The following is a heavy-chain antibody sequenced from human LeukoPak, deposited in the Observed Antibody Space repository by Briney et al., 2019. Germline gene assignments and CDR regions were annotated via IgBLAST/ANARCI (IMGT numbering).Heavy chain of an antibody. J-gene: IGHJ6*02. CDR3: ARDLYDILTLDYYYGMDV. CDR2: INHSGST. V-gene: IGHV4-34*01. CDR1: GGSFSGYY. Sequence: SETLSLTCAVYGGSFSGYYWSWIRQPPGKGLEWIGEINHSGSTDYNPSLKSRVTISVDTSKNQFSLKLSSLTAADTAVYYCARDLYDILTLDYYYGMDVWGQGTTVTVSS. D-gene: IGHD3-9*01.